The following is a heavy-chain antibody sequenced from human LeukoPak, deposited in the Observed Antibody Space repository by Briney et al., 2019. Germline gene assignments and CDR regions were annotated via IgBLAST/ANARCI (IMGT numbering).Heavy chain of an antibody. CDR2: ISSSSVYI. CDR3: ARGYYYESSGYYNY. J-gene: IGHJ4*02. CDR1: GFSFSNYT. V-gene: IGHV3-21*06. D-gene: IGHD3-22*01. Sequence: TAGGSLRLSCAASGFSFSNYTMNWVRQAPGKGLEWVSLISSSSVYITYADSVKGRYTISRDNAKNSLYLQMNSLRAEDTAVYYCARGYYYESSGYYNYWGQGTLVTVSS.